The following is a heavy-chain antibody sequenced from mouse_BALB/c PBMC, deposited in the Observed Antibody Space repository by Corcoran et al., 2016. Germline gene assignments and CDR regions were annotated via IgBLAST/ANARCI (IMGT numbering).Heavy chain of an antibody. V-gene: IGHV1S136*01. CDR1: GYTFTSYV. CDR2: INPYNDGT. D-gene: IGHD2-4*01. CDR3: ARGGLRPLYYFDY. J-gene: IGHJ2*01. Sequence: EVQLQQSGPELVKPGASVKMSCKASGYTFTSYVMHWVKQKPGQGLEWIGYINPYNDGTKYNEKFKGKATLTSDKSSSTAYMELSSLTSEDSAVYYCARGGLRPLYYFDYWGQGTTLTVSS.